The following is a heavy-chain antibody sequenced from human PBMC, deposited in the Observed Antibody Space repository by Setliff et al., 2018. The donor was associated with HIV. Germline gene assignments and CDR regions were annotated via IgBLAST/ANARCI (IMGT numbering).Heavy chain of an antibody. D-gene: IGHD5-12*01. V-gene: IGHV4-34*01. CDR2: INQSGST. CDR1: GGSFSGHY. Sequence: SETLSLTCAVYGGSFSGHYWSWFRQPPGKGLEWIGEINQSGSTAYNPSLKSRVTISVDTSKNQFSLKLSSVTAADTAVYYCARGTYGGYAGLFDHWGQGSLVTVSS. J-gene: IGHJ4*02. CDR3: ARGTYGGYAGLFDH.